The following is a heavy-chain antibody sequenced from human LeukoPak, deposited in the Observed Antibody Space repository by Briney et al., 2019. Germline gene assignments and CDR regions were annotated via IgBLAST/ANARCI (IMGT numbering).Heavy chain of an antibody. J-gene: IGHJ5*02. D-gene: IGHD6-19*01. CDR2: IYHSGST. V-gene: IGHV4-38-2*01. Sequence: SETLSLTCGVSGYSITSDCCWGWIRQPPGKGLEWIGSIYHSGSTYYNPSLQSRVTISVDTSKNQFSLKLNSVTAADTAVYYCARNCTSMAGICNWFDPWGQGTLVTVSS. CDR1: GYSITSDCC. CDR3: ARNCTSMAGICNWFDP.